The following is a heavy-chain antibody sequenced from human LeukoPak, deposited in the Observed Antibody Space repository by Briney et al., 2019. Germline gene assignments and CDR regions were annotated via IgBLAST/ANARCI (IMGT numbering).Heavy chain of an antibody. J-gene: IGHJ4*02. D-gene: IGHD3-9*01. CDR2: ISPNSGDK. CDR3: ARGPHYDILTGPGYYFDY. CDR1: GFTFTGYY. V-gene: IGHV1-2*06. Sequence: ASVKVSCKASGFTFTGYYMHWVRQAPGQGLEWMGRISPNSGDKNYAQKFQDRFTMARDTSISTIYMELSSLRSDDTAMYYCARGPHYDILTGPGYYFDYWGQGTLVTVSS.